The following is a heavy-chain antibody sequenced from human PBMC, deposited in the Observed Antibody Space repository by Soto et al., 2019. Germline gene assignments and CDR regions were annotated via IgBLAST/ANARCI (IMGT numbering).Heavy chain of an antibody. CDR3: AKEVLITLPRTDYYYYMDV. CDR2: ISGSAGST. V-gene: IGHV3-23*01. Sequence: PGGSLRLSCAASGFTFSRSAMSWVRQAPGKGLEWISSISGSAGSTYYADSLKGRFTISRDNSKNTLYLQMNSLRAEDTAVYYCAKEVLITLPRTDYYYYMDVSGNGTTLTVSS. D-gene: IGHD3-9*01. J-gene: IGHJ6*03. CDR1: GFTFSRSA.